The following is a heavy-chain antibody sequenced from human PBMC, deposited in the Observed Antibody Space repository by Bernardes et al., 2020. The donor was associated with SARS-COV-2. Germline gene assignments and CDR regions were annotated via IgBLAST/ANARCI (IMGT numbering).Heavy chain of an antibody. CDR2: IGWDGAGT. Sequence: VGSLRLSCAASGFTFNDYTMHWVRQAPGRGLEWVSLIGWDGAGTFYSDSVKGRFTISRDNNKNSLYLQMSSLRPEDTALYYCAKDRSNYFDSSGNFDSWGRGTQVTVSS. J-gene: IGHJ4*02. D-gene: IGHD3-22*01. CDR3: AKDRSNYFDSSGNFDS. CDR1: GFTFNDYT. V-gene: IGHV3-43*01.